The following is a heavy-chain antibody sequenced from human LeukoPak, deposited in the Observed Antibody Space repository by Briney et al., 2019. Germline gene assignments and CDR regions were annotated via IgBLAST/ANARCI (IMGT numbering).Heavy chain of an antibody. CDR2: ISAYNGNT. D-gene: IGHD3-22*01. Sequence: ASVEVSCKASGGTFSSYAISWVRQAPGQGLEWMGWISAYNGNTNYAQKLQGRVTMTTDTSTSTAYMELRSLRSDDTAVYYCARDKVYDSSGYYPYGMDVWGQGTTVTVSS. V-gene: IGHV1-18*01. CDR3: ARDKVYDSSGYYPYGMDV. CDR1: GGTFSSYA. J-gene: IGHJ6*02.